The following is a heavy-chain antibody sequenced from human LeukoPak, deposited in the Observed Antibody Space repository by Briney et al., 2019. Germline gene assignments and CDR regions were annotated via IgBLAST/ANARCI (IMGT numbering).Heavy chain of an antibody. D-gene: IGHD2-2*01. CDR1: GGSLSSSSYY. CDR3: ASLIVVVPAAISFAFDI. CDR2: IYCSGST. Sequence: PSETLSLTCTVSGGSLSSSSYYWGWIRQPPGKGLEWIGSIYCSGSTYYNPSLKSRVTISVDTSKNQFSLKLSSVTAADTAVYYCASLIVVVPAAISFAFDIWGQGTMVTVSS. V-gene: IGHV4-39*01. J-gene: IGHJ3*02.